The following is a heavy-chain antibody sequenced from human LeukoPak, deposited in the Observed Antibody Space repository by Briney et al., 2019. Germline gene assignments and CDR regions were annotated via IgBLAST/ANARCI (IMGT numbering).Heavy chain of an antibody. J-gene: IGHJ3*02. V-gene: IGHV4-38-2*02. D-gene: IGHD3-16*01. CDR1: GYSISSGYY. Sequence: SETLSLTCTISGYSISSGYYWGWIRQPPVKGLEWIGSISRSGRTYYNPSLKTRISLSVDTSKNQVSLKLSSVTAADTALYYCARVGARAFDIWGQGTLVTVSS. CDR3: ARVGARAFDI. CDR2: ISRSGRT.